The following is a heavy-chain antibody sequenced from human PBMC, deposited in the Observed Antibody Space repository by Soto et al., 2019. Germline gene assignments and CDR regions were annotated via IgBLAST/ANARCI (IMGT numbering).Heavy chain of an antibody. J-gene: IGHJ4*02. CDR1: GFTFSTYA. V-gene: IGHV3-23*01. CDR2: LSGSGGTT. CDR3: AKQRAGYGSGSDTFYFDF. Sequence: GGSLRLSYSTSGFTFSTYAMNWVRQAPGKGLEWVSALSGSGGTTYYADSVRGRFTISRDNSKNTLFLQMSSLRAEDTALYYCAKQRAGYGSGSDTFYFDFWGQGALVTVSS. D-gene: IGHD3-10*01.